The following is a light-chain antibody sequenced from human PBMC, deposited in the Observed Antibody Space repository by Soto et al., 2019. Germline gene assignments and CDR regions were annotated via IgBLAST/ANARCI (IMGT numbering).Light chain of an antibody. CDR1: QSLTRSF. J-gene: IGKJ5*01. Sequence: EFVLTQSPGTLSLSPGERATLSCRASQSLTRSFISYQQQTPGQASRLLNYDTSSSAGIPPRMCSSGSAGTVFTLTISWLDTEVVAIYCWQKNDSSEIIFGQGTRLEIK. V-gene: IGKV3-20*01. CDR2: DTS. CDR3: QKNDSSEII.